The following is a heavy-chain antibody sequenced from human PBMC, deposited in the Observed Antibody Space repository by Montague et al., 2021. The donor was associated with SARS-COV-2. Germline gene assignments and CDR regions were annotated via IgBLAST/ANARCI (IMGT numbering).Heavy chain of an antibody. CDR1: TTSFSGYY. J-gene: IGHJ4*02. Sequence: SETLSLTCAVHTTSFSGYYRGWLRQSPGKGLEWIGEIGQSGTTNYNPTLKSRVTISADTSKSQFSLKLNSVTAADTAVYYCVRGWGSWFHWGQGTLVTVSS. D-gene: IGHD3-16*01. CDR2: IGQSGTT. V-gene: IGHV4-34*01. CDR3: VRGWGSWFH.